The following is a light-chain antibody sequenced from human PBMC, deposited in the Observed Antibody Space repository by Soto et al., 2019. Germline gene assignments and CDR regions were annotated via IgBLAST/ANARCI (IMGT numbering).Light chain of an antibody. CDR1: QSISSY. Sequence: DIQMTQSPYSLSASVGDRVTITCRASQSISSYLNCYKQKPGKAPQLLIYAASSLQSGVRSRFIGSGSGTDFTLTISSLQPEDFATYYCQQRYSTPLTFGGGTKVEIK. CDR2: AAS. V-gene: IGKV1-39*01. J-gene: IGKJ4*01. CDR3: QQRYSTPLT.